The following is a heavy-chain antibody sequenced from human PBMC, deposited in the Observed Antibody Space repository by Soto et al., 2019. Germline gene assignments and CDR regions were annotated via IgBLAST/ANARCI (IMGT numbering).Heavy chain of an antibody. Sequence: QLQLQESGPGLVKPSETLSLTCTVSGGSISSSSYYWGWIRQPPGKGLEWIGSIYYSGSTYYNPSLKSRVTISVDTSKNQCSLKLSSVTAADTAVYYCARLFGYYDSSGHAGYWGQGTLVTVSS. CDR1: GGSISSSSYY. J-gene: IGHJ4*02. D-gene: IGHD3-22*01. CDR2: IYYSGST. V-gene: IGHV4-39*01. CDR3: ARLFGYYDSSGHAGY.